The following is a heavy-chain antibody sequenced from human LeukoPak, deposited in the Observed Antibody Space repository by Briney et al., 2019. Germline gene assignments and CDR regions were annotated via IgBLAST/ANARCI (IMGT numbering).Heavy chain of an antibody. CDR3: ARDLLGYFDY. CDR2: ISWNSGSI. CDR1: GFTFDDYA. J-gene: IGHJ4*02. V-gene: IGHV3-9*01. Sequence: PGGSLRLSCAASGFTFDDYAMPWVRQAPGKGLEWVSGISWNSGSIGYADSVKGRFTISRDNAKNSLYLQMNSLRAEDTAVYYCARDLLGYFDYWGQGTLVTVSS. D-gene: IGHD2/OR15-2a*01.